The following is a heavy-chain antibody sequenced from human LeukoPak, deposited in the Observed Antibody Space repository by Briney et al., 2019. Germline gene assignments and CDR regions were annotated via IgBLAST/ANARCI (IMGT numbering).Heavy chain of an antibody. CDR3: ARLRRYCSSTSCYFRETNAFDI. D-gene: IGHD2-2*01. CDR1: GGSISSSSYY. V-gene: IGHV4-39*01. J-gene: IGHJ3*02. Sequence: SETLSLTCTVSGGSISSSSYYWGWIRQPPGKGLEWIGSIYYSGSTHYNPSLKSRVTISVDTSKNQFSLKLSSVTAADTAVYYCARLRRYCSSTSCYFRETNAFDIWGQGTMVTVSS. CDR2: IYYSGST.